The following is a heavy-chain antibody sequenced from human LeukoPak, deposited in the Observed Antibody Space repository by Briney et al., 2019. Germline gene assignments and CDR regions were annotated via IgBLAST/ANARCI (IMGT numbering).Heavy chain of an antibody. D-gene: IGHD3-22*01. V-gene: IGHV3-53*04. CDR2: IYSGGST. Sequence: TGGSLRLSCAASGFTVSSNYMSWVRQAPGKGLEWVSVIYSGGSTYYADSVKGRFTISRHNSKSTLYLQMNSLRAEDTAVYYCARQYYYDSSGYYYFDYWGQGTLVTVSS. J-gene: IGHJ4*02. CDR3: ARQYYYDSSGYYYFDY. CDR1: GFTVSSNY.